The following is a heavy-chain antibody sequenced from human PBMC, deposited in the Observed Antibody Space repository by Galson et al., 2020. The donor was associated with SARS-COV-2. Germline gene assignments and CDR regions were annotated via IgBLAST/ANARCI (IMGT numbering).Heavy chain of an antibody. CDR2: VSGRGDII. D-gene: IGHD3-3*01. V-gene: IGHV3-23*01. Sequence: GESLKISCTASGFTFNDYAMHWVRQAPGKGLEWVSGVSGRGDIIYYAGSVRGRFTVSRDNSKSTAFLQMDFLRTEDTAVYYCARAQTQVFWSGLQAGDDLWGEGALVTVSA. J-gene: IGHJ5*02. CDR1: GFTFNDYA. CDR3: ARAQTQVFWSGLQAGDDL.